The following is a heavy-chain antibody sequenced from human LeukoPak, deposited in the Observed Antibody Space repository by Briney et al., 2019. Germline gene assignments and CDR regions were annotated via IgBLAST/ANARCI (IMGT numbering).Heavy chain of an antibody. CDR1: GGSISSSRYY. Sequence: SETLSLTCTVSGGSISSSRYYWGWIRQPPEKGLEWIGTIYYSGSAYYNPSLKSRVTVSVDTAKNQFSLNVTSMTAADTAVYYCAIREGRSGYDPRTSFDYWGQGSLVTVSS. V-gene: IGHV4-39*01. J-gene: IGHJ4*02. CDR3: AIREGRSGYDPRTSFDY. CDR2: IYYSGSA. D-gene: IGHD6-13*01.